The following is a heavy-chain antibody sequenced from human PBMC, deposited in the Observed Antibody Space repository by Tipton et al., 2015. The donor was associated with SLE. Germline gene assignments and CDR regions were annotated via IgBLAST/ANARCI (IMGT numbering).Heavy chain of an antibody. J-gene: IGHJ6*02. V-gene: IGHV3-15*01. CDR3: AREDYGSGSYYYYYYGMDV. CDR1: GFTFSNAW. CDR2: MKSKSDGGTT. Sequence: SLRLSCAASGFTFSNAWMSWVRQAPGKGLEVVGRMKSKSDGGTTGYSGAVKGRFTISRDNAKNSLYLQMNSLRAEDTAVYYCAREDYGSGSYYYYYYGMDVWGQGTTVTVSS. D-gene: IGHD3-10*01.